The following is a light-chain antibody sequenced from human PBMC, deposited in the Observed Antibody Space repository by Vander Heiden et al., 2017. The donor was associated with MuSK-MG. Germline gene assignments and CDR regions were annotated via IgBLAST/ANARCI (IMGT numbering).Light chain of an antibody. CDR2: KAS. CDR1: QSISSW. J-gene: IGKJ1*01. V-gene: IGKV1-5*03. CDR3: QQDNSYSRT. Sequence: DIQMTQSPSTLSASVGDRVTITCRASQSISSWLAWYQQKPGKAPKLLIYKASSLESRAPSRFSGSGSGTEFTLTISSLQPDDFATYYCQQDNSYSRTFGQGTKVEIK.